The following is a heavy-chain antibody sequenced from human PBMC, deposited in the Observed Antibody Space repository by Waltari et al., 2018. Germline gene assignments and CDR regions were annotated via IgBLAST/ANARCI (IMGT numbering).Heavy chain of an antibody. CDR3: ARELLGGGAFDS. CDR2: INPNPQNP. J-gene: IGHJ4*02. V-gene: IGHV7-4-1*02. Sequence: QVQLVQSGSELKKPGASVKVSCKASGYTFTDHAMNWVPQAPGQGLQFLGWINPNPQNPFYERCFAGRFVFSLDTSISTVYMEITSLKTEDTAVYYCARELLGGGAFDSWGQGTLVSVSS. CDR1: GYTFTDHA. D-gene: IGHD3-16*01.